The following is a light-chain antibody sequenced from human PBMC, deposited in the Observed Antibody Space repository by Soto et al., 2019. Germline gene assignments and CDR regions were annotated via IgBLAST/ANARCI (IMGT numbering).Light chain of an antibody. CDR2: DAS. CDR1: ESVSSY. CDR3: QQYVSSGT. J-gene: IGKJ1*01. V-gene: IGKV3D-15*01. Sequence: EIVLTQSPATLSLSPGERATLSCRASESVSSYLAWYQQKPGQAPRLLICDASERATGIPARFSGSGSGPEFTLTINSLQSDYFAVYYCQQYVSSGTFGQGAK.